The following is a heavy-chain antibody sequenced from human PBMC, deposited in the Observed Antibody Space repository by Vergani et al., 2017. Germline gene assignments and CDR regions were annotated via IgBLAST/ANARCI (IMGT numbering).Heavy chain of an antibody. CDR3: ARHTTYTDS. CDR2: IYLADSDT. J-gene: IGHJ4*02. CDR1: EYSFGNYW. Sequence: EVELVQSGPEMRKPGASLKISCKGSEYSFGNYWIGWVRQMPGKGLEWMGIIYLADSDTRYSPSFQGQVTISADKSISTAFLQWDSLQASDTALYYCARHTTYTDSWGQGTLVTVSS. D-gene: IGHD1-1*01. V-gene: IGHV5-51*01.